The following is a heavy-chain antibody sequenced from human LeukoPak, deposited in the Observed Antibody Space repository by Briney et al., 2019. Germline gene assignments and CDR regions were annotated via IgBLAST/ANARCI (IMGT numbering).Heavy chain of an antibody. Sequence: GASVKVSCKASGYTVTSYGISWVRQAPGQGLESMGWISAYNGNTNYAQKLQGRVTMTTDTSTSTAYMELRSLRSDDTAVYYCARVLGSAYYYYMDVWGKGTTVTVSS. CDR3: ARVLGSAYYYYMDV. J-gene: IGHJ6*03. CDR2: ISAYNGNT. D-gene: IGHD6-25*01. CDR1: GYTVTSYG. V-gene: IGHV1-18*01.